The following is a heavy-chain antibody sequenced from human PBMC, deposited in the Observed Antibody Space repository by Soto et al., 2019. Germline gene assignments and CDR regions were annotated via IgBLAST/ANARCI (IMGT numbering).Heavy chain of an antibody. J-gene: IGHJ4*02. CDR2: IHPGDSDT. Sequence: GESLKISCKGSGYSFITYWIGWVRQMPGKGLEWMGIIHPGDSDTRYSPSFQGQLSISADKSISTAYLQWNSLKTSDTAMYYCARLDRYCSAGSCFTSAYWGQGNRVTVSS. CDR1: GYSFITYW. CDR3: ARLDRYCSAGSCFTSAY. D-gene: IGHD2-15*01. V-gene: IGHV5-51*01.